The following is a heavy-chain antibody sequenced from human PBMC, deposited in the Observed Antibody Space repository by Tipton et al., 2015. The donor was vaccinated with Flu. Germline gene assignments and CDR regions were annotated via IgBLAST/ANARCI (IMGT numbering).Heavy chain of an antibody. CDR3: ASGPGGSVAGSYYFDY. CDR2: VGTMSHSGRT. J-gene: IGHJ4*02. Sequence: TLSLTCAVSGYSISSGYYWGWIRQPPGKGLEWIGTVGTMSHSGRTYNNPSLKSRVSVSLDTSKNQLSLKLTSVTSADTAVYYCASGPGGSVAGSYYFDYWGQGTLVTVSS. V-gene: IGHV4-38-2*01. D-gene: IGHD6-6*01. CDR1: GYSISSGYY.